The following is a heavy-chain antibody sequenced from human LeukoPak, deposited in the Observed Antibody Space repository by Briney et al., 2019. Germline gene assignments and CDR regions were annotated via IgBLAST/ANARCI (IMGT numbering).Heavy chain of an antibody. CDR3: ARNNGMDV. V-gene: IGHV3-7*03. J-gene: IGHJ6*02. Sequence: HTGGSLRLSCAASGFTFSSYAMHWVRQVPGRGPEWVANVNRDGSETYYLDSVKGRFTISKDNAKNSLYLQMNSLRAEDTALYHCARNNGMDVWGQGTTVIVSS. CDR2: VNRDGSET. CDR1: GFTFSSYA.